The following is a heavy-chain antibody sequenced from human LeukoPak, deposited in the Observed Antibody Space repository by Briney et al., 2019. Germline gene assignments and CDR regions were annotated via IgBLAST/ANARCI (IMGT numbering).Heavy chain of an antibody. Sequence: GASVKVSCKASGGTFSSYAISWVRQAPGQGLEWMGGIIPIFGTANYAQKFQSRVTITTDESTSTAYMELSSLRSEDTAVYYCARVDPDCSSTSCYEGPFDYWGQGTLVTVSS. J-gene: IGHJ4*02. V-gene: IGHV1-69*05. CDR2: IIPIFGTA. CDR1: GGTFSSYA. D-gene: IGHD2-2*01. CDR3: ARVDPDCSSTSCYEGPFDY.